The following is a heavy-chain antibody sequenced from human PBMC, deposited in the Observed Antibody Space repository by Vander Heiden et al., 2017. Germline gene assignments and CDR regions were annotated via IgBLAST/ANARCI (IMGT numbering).Heavy chain of an antibody. CDR2: ISGSGGST. Sequence: EVQLLESGGGLVQPGGSLRLPCAAPGFTFSTYAMRWVRQAPGKGLEWVSAISGSGGSTYYADSVKGRFTISRDNSKNTLYLQMNSLRAEDTAVYYCAKGKRITIFGVVIKPFWFDPWGQGTLVTVSS. J-gene: IGHJ5*02. CDR1: GFTFSTYA. D-gene: IGHD3-3*01. V-gene: IGHV3-23*01. CDR3: AKGKRITIFGVVIKPFWFDP.